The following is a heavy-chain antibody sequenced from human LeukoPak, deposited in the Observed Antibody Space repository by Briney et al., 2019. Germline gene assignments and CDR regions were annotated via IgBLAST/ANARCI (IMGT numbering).Heavy chain of an antibody. D-gene: IGHD6-13*01. J-gene: IGHJ5*01. V-gene: IGHV1-18*01. CDR1: GYTFNTNG. CDR3: ARDAFQGSSWSNWFDS. Sequence: ASVKVSCRASGYTFNTNGLNWVRQAPGQGLQWMGWINANTGSTNYAQIFQGRVTMTTDTSTSTAYLELTSLTSDDTAIYYCARDAFQGSSWSNWFDSWGQGTLVIVSS. CDR2: INANTGST.